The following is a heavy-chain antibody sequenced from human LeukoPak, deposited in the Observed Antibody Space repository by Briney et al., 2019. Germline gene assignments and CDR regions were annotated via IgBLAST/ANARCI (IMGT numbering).Heavy chain of an antibody. CDR2: ISGSGGGT. D-gene: IGHD4-17*01. V-gene: IGHV3-23*01. J-gene: IGHJ4*02. CDR3: AKDLPRDLAYGDYFDY. Sequence: PGGSLRLSCAASGFTFSSYAMSWVRQAPGKGLEWVSAISGSGGGTYYADSVKGRFTISRDNSKNTLYLQMNSLRAEDTAVYYCAKDLPRDLAYGDYFDYWGQGTLVTVSS. CDR1: GFTFSSYA.